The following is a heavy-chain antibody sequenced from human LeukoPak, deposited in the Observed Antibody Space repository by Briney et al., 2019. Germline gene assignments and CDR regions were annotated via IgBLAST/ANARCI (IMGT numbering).Heavy chain of an antibody. D-gene: IGHD2-15*01. V-gene: IGHV3-23*01. J-gene: IGHJ4*02. CDR1: GFTFSNYV. CDR2: ISGSDST. CDR3: ARYCSGISCYSGVDY. Sequence: GGSLRLSCAASGFTFSNYVMIWVRQAPGKGLEWVSTISGSDSTYYADSVKGRFSISRDNSKNTLFPQMNSLRTEDTALYYCARYCSGISCYSGVDYWGQGTLVTVSS.